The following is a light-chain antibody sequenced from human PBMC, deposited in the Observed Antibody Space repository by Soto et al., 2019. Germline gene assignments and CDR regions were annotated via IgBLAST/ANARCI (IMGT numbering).Light chain of an antibody. J-gene: IGKJ5*01. CDR2: KSS. V-gene: IGKV1-5*03. CDR3: QQYNSYSSIT. Sequence: DLQMTQSPSMLSAFVGDRVTITCRASQSISSWLAWYQQKPGKAPKLLIYKSSSLQSGVPSRFSGSGSGTEFTLTISSLQPDDFATHYCQQYNSYSSITFGQGTRLEIK. CDR1: QSISSW.